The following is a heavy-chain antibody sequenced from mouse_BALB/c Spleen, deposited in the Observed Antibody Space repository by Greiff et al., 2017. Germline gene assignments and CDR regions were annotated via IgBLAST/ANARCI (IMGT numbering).Heavy chain of an antibody. J-gene: IGHJ2*01. V-gene: IGHV1-9*01. CDR3: ARTIYYGSSYYFDY. D-gene: IGHD1-1*01. CDR1: GYTFSSYW. Sequence: VQLQQSGAELMKPGASVKISCKATGYTFSSYWIEWVKQRPGHGLEWIGEILPGSGSTNYNEKFKGKATFTADTSSNTAYMQLSSLTSEDSAVYYCARTIYYGSSYYFDYWGQGTTLTVSS. CDR2: ILPGSGST.